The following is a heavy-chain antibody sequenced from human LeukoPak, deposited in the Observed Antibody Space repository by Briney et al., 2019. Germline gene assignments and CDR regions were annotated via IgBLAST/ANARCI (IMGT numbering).Heavy chain of an antibody. Sequence: PSETLSLTCTVSGGSISSYYWSWIRQPPGKGLEWIGYIYTSGSTNYNPSLKSRVTISVDTSKNQFSLKLSSVTAADTAVYYCARMSYYYDSSGDYYWFDPWGQGTLVTVSS. CDR2: IYTSGST. CDR3: ARMSYYYDSSGDYYWFDP. V-gene: IGHV4-4*09. J-gene: IGHJ5*02. D-gene: IGHD3-22*01. CDR1: GGSISSYY.